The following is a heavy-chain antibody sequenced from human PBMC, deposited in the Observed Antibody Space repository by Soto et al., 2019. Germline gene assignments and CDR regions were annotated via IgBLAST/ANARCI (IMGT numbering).Heavy chain of an antibody. Sequence: PSETLSLTCTVSGGSVSSGTYYWTWIRQSPGKGLEWIGCIYHSGSTKYNPSLKSRVTISLDTSKNQFSLRLSSVTAADTDVYYCARDRSIYGDYASSYYYFDYWGQGTRFTVSA. J-gene: IGHJ4*02. CDR3: ARDRSIYGDYASSYYYFDY. V-gene: IGHV4-61*01. CDR2: IYHSGST. D-gene: IGHD4-17*01. CDR1: GGSVSSGTYY.